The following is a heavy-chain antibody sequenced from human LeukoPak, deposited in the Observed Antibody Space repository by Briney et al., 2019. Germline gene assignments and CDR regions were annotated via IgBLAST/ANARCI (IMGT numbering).Heavy chain of an antibody. CDR3: AREGSGTDDAFDI. CDR2: IYHSGST. V-gene: IGHV4-38-2*01. J-gene: IGHJ3*02. Sequence: PSETLSLTCAVSGYSISSGYYWGWIRPPPGKGLEWIGSIYHSGSTYYNPSLKSRVTISVDTSKNQFSLKLSSVTAADTAVYYCAREGSGTDDAFDIWGQGTMVTASS. CDR1: GYSISSGYY. D-gene: IGHD2-15*01.